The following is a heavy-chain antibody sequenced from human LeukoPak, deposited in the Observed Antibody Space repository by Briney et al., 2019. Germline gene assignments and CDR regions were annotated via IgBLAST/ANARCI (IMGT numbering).Heavy chain of an antibody. CDR2: INSDGSST. CDR1: GFAFSRYE. CDR3: ARVTLGRYFDY. V-gene: IGHV3-74*01. J-gene: IGHJ4*02. Sequence: PGGSLRLSCVASGFAFSRYEMNWVRQAPGKGLVWVSRINSDGSSTIYADSVKGRFTISRDNAKNTLYLQMNSLRAEDTAVYYCARVTLGRYFDYWGQGTLVTVSS.